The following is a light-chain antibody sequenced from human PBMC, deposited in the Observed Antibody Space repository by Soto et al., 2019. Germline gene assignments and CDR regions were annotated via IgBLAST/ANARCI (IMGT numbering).Light chain of an antibody. CDR1: QSVSSS. CDR2: GAS. CDR3: QQYRTSPPVT. Sequence: EIVLTQSPGTLSLSPGERATLSCRASQSVSSSLAWYQQKPGQAPRLLVYGASNRATAIPDRFSGSGSGTDFTLTISRLEPEDFAVYYCQQYRTSPPVTFGQGTRLEIK. J-gene: IGKJ5*01. V-gene: IGKV3-20*01.